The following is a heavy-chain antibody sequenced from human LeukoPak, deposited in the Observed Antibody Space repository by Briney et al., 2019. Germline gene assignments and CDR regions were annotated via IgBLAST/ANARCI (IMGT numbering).Heavy chain of an antibody. J-gene: IGHJ4*02. CDR1: GGSITSGSYY. D-gene: IGHD6-25*01. CDR2: VYTSEST. Sequence: SQTLSLTCTVSGGSITSGSYYWIWIRQPAGKGLEWIGRVYTSESTNYNPSLKSRVTISIDRAKNQFSLKLSSVTAADTAVYYCARTPLAADTSYFDYWGQGTLVTVSS. V-gene: IGHV4-61*02. CDR3: ARTPLAADTSYFDY.